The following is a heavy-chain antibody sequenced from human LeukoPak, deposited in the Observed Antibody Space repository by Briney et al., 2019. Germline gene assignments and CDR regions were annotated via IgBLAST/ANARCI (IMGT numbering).Heavy chain of an antibody. CDR1: GFTFSSYS. CDR2: ISSSSSTI. D-gene: IGHD3-22*01. J-gene: IGHJ4*02. V-gene: IGHV3-48*01. CDR3: AREYYYDSGGSFDY. Sequence: PGGSLRLSCAASGFTFSSYSMNWVRQAPGKGLEWVSYISSSSSTIYYADSVKGRFTISRDNSKNTLYLQMNSLRAEDTAVYYCAREYYYDSGGSFDYWGQGTLVTVSS.